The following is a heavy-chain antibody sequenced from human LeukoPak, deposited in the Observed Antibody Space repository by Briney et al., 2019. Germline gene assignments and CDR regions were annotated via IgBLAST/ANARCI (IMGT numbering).Heavy chain of an antibody. J-gene: IGHJ5*02. Sequence: PSETLSLTCCVSCGSICSLLWSSIPQPTGKRLEWIGYIYYSGSTNYNPSLKSRVTISVDTSKNQFSLKLSSVTAADTAVYYCARDRPGGFDPWGQGTLVTVSS. CDR2: IYYSGST. D-gene: IGHD1-26*01. V-gene: IGHV4-59*01. CDR3: ARDRPGGFDP. CDR1: CGSICSLL.